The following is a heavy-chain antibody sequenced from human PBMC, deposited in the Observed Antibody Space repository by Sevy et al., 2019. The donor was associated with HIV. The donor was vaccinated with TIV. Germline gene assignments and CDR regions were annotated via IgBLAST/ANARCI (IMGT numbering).Heavy chain of an antibody. Sequence: ASVKVSCKASGYTFTGYYMHWVRQAPGQGLEWMGWINPNSGGTNYAQKFQGRVTMTRDTSISTAYMELSRLRSDDTAVYYCVREVGASGPYYYYYMDVWGKGTTVTVSS. CDR2: INPNSGGT. J-gene: IGHJ6*03. CDR1: GYTFTGYY. D-gene: IGHD1-26*01. V-gene: IGHV1-2*02. CDR3: VREVGASGPYYYYYMDV.